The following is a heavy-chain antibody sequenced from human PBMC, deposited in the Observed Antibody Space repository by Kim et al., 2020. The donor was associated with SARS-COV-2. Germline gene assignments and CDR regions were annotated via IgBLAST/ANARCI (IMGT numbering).Heavy chain of an antibody. CDR2: ITGTASGT. CDR3: VRPNHNPLGQRYGEVDS. Sequence: GGSLRLSCVASGFPFSYYSLTWVRQAPGKGLEWVSGITGTASGTYYADSVKGRFSISRDNSKNTVYLQMNNLRAEDTAVYYCVRPNHNPLGQRYGEVDSGGKGTLVSVFS. V-gene: IGHV3-23*01. D-gene: IGHD5-18*01. J-gene: IGHJ4*02. CDR1: GFPFSYYS.